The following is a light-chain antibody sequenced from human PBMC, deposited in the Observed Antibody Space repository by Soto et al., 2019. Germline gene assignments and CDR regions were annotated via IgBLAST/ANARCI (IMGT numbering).Light chain of an antibody. Sequence: QSVMTQPPSVSAAPGQKVTISCSGSSSNIGGNSVSWYQQLPGTAPKLLIYDDNKRPSGIPDRFSGSKSGTSATLGITGLQPGDEADYYCGTWDTTLSAGVFGSGTKLTVL. CDR3: GTWDTTLSAGV. V-gene: IGLV1-51*01. J-gene: IGLJ1*01. CDR1: SSNIGGNS. CDR2: DDN.